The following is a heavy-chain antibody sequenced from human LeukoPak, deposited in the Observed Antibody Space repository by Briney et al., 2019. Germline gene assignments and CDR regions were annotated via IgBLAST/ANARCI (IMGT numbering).Heavy chain of an antibody. Sequence: GGSLGLSCAASGFTFSSYGMHWVRQAPGKGLEWVAVIWYDGSNKYYADSVKGRFTISRDNSKNTLYLQMNSLRAEDTAVYYCARVGPLEDYFDYWGQGTLVTVSS. J-gene: IGHJ4*02. D-gene: IGHD3-3*01. CDR1: GFTFSSYG. CDR3: ARVGPLEDYFDY. V-gene: IGHV3-33*01. CDR2: IWYDGSNK.